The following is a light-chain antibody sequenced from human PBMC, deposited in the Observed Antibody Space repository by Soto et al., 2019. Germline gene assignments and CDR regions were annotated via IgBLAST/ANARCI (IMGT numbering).Light chain of an antibody. CDR3: QQLHDHPIT. CDR2: SAS. V-gene: IGKV1-39*01. J-gene: IGKJ5*01. Sequence: DIKLTESPGSLCASVGDRVTITFRTRQNIATHLLWYQQKPGEAPKLLIYSASILQRGVPSRFSGSGSGTYFSLTISSLQPEDFATYYCQQLHDHPITFGQGTRLEI. CDR1: QNIATH.